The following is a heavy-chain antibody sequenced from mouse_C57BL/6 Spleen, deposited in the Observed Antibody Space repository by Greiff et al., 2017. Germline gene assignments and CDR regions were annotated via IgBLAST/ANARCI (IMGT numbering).Heavy chain of an antibody. CDR2: IYPGDGDT. J-gene: IGHJ1*03. D-gene: IGHD2-4*01. CDR3: ALSYYDYEEGFWYFDV. Sequence: QVQLKESGPELVKPGASVKISCKASGYAFSSSWMNWVKQRPGKGLEWIGRIYPGDGDTNYNGKFKGKTTLTADKSSSTAYMQLSSLTSEDAAVYFCALSYYDYEEGFWYFDVWGTGTTVTVSS. V-gene: IGHV1-82*01. CDR1: GYAFSSSW.